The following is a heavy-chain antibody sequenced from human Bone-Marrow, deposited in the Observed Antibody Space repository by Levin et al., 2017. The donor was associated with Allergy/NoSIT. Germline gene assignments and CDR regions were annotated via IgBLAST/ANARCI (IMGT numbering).Heavy chain of an antibody. CDR3: AGGKSGYSYGYFDY. CDR2: IWYDGLNK. CDR1: GLTFRTYG. V-gene: IGHV3-33*01. Sequence: GESLKISCSASGLTFRTYGMHWVRRAPGKGLEWVTTIWYDGLNKYYTDSVKGRFTISRDNSKNTLYLQMNSLRVEDTATYYCAGGKSGYSYGYFDYWGQGTPVTVSS. D-gene: IGHD5-18*01. J-gene: IGHJ4*02.